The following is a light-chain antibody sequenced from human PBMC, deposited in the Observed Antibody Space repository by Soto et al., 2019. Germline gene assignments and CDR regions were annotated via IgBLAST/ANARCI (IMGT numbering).Light chain of an antibody. CDR3: QKYNSALT. CDR2: AAS. CDR1: QGISSY. V-gene: IGKV1-9*01. Sequence: IQLTQSPSSLSASVGDRVTITCRASQGISSYLAWYQQKPGKAPKLLIYAASTLQSGVPSRFSGSGSGTDFTLTISSLQPEDVATYYCQKYNSALTFGGGTKVDIK. J-gene: IGKJ4*01.